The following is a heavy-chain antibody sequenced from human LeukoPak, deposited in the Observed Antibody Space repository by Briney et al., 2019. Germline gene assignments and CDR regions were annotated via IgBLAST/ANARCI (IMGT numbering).Heavy chain of an antibody. CDR2: IYYSGST. CDR3: ARGEGYYDFWSGYLAEIDY. CDR1: GGSISSGDYY. V-gene: IGHV4-30-4*01. D-gene: IGHD3-3*01. J-gene: IGHJ4*02. Sequence: PSETLSLTCTVSGGSISSGDYYWSWIRQPPGKGLEWIGYIYYSGSTYYNPSLKSRVTISVDTSKNQFSLKLSSVTAADTAVYYCARGEGYYDFWSGYLAEIDYWGQGTPVTVSS.